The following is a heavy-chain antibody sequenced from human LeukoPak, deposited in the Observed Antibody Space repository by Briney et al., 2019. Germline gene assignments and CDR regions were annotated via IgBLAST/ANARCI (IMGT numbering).Heavy chain of an antibody. CDR2: VYYTGST. CDR1: GASTSGYY. J-gene: IGHJ4*02. V-gene: IGHV4-59*13. Sequence: SETLSLTCTVSGASTSGYYWSWIRQTPGKGLEWIGYVYYTGSTNYNPSLQSRVSITIDTSKNQFALNLRSVTAADTAMYYCARYMRDSSTYDFDYWGRGTLVTVSS. D-gene: IGHD3-3*01. CDR3: ARYMRDSSTYDFDY.